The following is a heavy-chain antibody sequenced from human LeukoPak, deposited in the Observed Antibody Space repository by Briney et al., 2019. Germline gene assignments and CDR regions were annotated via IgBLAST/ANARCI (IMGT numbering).Heavy chain of an antibody. J-gene: IGHJ4*02. D-gene: IGHD3-22*01. Sequence: GRSLRLSCAASGFTFSSYAMHWVRQAPGKGLEWVAVISYDGSNKYYADSVKGRFTISRDNSKNTLYLQMNSLRAEDTAVYYCARTTYYYDSSGLFDYRGQGTLVTVSS. CDR2: ISYDGSNK. CDR1: GFTFSSYA. V-gene: IGHV3-30-3*01. CDR3: ARTTYYYDSSGLFDY.